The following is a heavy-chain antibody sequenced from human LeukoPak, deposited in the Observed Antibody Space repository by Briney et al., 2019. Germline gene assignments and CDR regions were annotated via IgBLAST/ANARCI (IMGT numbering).Heavy chain of an antibody. V-gene: IGHV3-30*18. CDR3: AKDLRVRGVPPGWFDP. J-gene: IGHJ5*02. CDR1: GFTFSNAW. CDR2: ISYDGSNK. Sequence: PGGSLRLSCAASGFTFSNAWMSWVRQAPGKGLEWVAVISYDGSNKYYADSVKGRFTISRDNSKNTLYLQMNSLRAEDTAVYYCAKDLRVRGVPPGWFDPWGQGTLVTVSS. D-gene: IGHD3-10*01.